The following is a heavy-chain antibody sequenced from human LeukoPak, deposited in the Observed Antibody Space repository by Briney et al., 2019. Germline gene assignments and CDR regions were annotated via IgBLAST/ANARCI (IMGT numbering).Heavy chain of an antibody. CDR1: GGSISTYY. D-gene: IGHD1-14*01. J-gene: IGHJ3*02. V-gene: IGHV4-59*01. Sequence: PSETLSLTCTVSGGSISTYYWSWIRQPPGKRLEWIGYVYYSGNTNYNPSLQSRVTISVDTSKNQFSLNLNSVTAADTALYYCARVGTFAFDIWGRGTMVTVSS. CDR3: ARVGTFAFDI. CDR2: VYYSGNT.